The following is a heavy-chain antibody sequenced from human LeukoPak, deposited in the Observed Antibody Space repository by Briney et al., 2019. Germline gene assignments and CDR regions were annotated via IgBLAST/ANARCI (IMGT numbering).Heavy chain of an antibody. CDR2: ISNNGTDI. CDR3: ARDRGYGWYGDLAH. Sequence: GGSLRLSCGASGFTFSSFSMTWVRQAPGKGLERLSSISNNGTDIYYADSLKGRFTISRDNAKNSLYLEMNSLRAEDTAVYFCARDRGYGWYGDLAHWGQGTLVTVSS. V-gene: IGHV3-21*06. CDR1: GFTFSSFS. J-gene: IGHJ4*02. D-gene: IGHD6-19*01.